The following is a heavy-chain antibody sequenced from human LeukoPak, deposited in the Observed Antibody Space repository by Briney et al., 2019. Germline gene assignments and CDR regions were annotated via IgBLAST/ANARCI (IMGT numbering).Heavy chain of an antibody. CDR3: ARDTSDSSGYSFHY. V-gene: IGHV3-23*01. CDR1: GFTFSSYA. Sequence: GGSLRLSCAASGFTFSSYAMSWVRQAPGKGLEWVSAISGSGGSTYYADSVKGRFTISRDNSKNTLYLQMNSLRAEDTAVYYCARDTSDSSGYSFHYWGQGTLVTVSS. CDR2: ISGSGGST. D-gene: IGHD3-22*01. J-gene: IGHJ4*02.